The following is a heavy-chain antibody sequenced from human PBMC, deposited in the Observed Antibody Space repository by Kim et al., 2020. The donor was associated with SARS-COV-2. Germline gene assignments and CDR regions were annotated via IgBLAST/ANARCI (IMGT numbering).Heavy chain of an antibody. Sequence: LSLTCAVSGGSISSGGYSWSWIRQPPGKGLEWIGYIYHSGSTYYNPSLKSRVTISVDRSKNQFSLKLSSVTAADTAVYYCARGPLLELPDYWGQGTL. CDR3: ARGPLLELPDY. CDR1: GGSISSGGYS. CDR2: IYHSGST. J-gene: IGHJ4*02. D-gene: IGHD1-7*01. V-gene: IGHV4-30-2*01.